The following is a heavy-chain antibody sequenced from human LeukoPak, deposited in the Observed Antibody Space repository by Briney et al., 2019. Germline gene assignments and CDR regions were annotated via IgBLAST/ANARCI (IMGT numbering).Heavy chain of an antibody. D-gene: IGHD3-22*01. Sequence: SETLSLTCAVYGGSFSGYYWSWIRQPPGKGLEWIGYIYYSGSTNYNPSLKSRVTISVDTSKNQFSLKLSSVTAADTAVYYCARDPSNSSGFDYWGQGALVTVSS. CDR3: ARDPSNSSGFDY. CDR2: IYYSGST. CDR1: GGSFSGYY. V-gene: IGHV4-59*01. J-gene: IGHJ4*02.